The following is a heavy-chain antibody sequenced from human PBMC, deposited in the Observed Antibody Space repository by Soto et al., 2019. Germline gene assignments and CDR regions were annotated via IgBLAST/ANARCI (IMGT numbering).Heavy chain of an antibody. J-gene: IGHJ4*02. V-gene: IGHV3-7*05. CDR2: IKQDGSEK. Sequence: PGGSLRLSWAASGFTFSSYWMSWVRQAPGKGLEWVANIKQDGSEKYYVDSVKGRFTISRDNAKNSLYLQMNSLRAEDTAVYYCARPISRSRGYFDYWGQGTLVTVSS. D-gene: IGHD3-9*01. CDR1: GFTFSSYW. CDR3: ARPISRSRGYFDY.